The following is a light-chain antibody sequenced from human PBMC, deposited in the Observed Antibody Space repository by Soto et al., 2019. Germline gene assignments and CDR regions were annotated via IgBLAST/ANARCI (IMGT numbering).Light chain of an antibody. CDR2: DAS. V-gene: IGKV3-11*01. Sequence: EIVLTQSPTTLSLSPGERATLSCRASQSINSHLAWYQQKPGQAPRLLMYDASNRATDIPARFSGSGSGTDFTLTISSLDPEDFADYYCQQRSNWPLTFGGGTKVEIK. J-gene: IGKJ4*01. CDR1: QSINSH. CDR3: QQRSNWPLT.